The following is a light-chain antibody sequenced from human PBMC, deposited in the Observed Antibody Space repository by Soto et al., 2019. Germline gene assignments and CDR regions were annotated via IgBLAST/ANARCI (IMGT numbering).Light chain of an antibody. CDR1: QSISSH. J-gene: IGKJ1*01. V-gene: IGKV1-39*01. Sequence: DIQMTQSPSSLSASVGDTVTITCRASQSISSHLNWYQQKPGKAPKLLIYATSTLHSGVPSRFSGTGSGTYFTLTISSLQLEDFATYYCQQSYSTPAFGQGTKVEIK. CDR3: QQSYSTPA. CDR2: ATS.